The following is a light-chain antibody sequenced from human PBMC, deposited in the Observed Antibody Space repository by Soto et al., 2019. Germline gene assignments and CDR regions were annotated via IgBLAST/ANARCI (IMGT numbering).Light chain of an antibody. J-gene: IGKJ5*01. V-gene: IGKV3-20*01. Sequence: EIVLTQSPGTLSLSPGERATLSCRASQSVDSNYLAWYQQKPGQAPRLLIYGATSRATGIPDRFSGSGSGTDFTLTISRLGPVDFALYYCQQYGSSPLTFGQGTRLEIK. CDR2: GAT. CDR3: QQYGSSPLT. CDR1: QSVDSNY.